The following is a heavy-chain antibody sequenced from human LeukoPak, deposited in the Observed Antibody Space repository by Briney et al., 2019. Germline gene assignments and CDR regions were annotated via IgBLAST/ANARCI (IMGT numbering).Heavy chain of an antibody. V-gene: IGHV4-39*02. J-gene: IGHJ1*01. CDR1: GGSINSNSYF. CDR3: ARSRIAAAGTEYFHH. D-gene: IGHD6-13*01. CDR2: IYNTGTT. Sequence: SETLSLTCTVSGGSINSNSYFWGWISQTPGKGLEWIGNIYNTGTTSYNPSLKTRITISVDTSKVHFSLSLRSVTAADTAVYFCARSRIAAAGTEYFHHWGRSTLVSVSS.